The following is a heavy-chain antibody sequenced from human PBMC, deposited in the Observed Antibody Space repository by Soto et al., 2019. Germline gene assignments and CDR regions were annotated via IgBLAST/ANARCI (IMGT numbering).Heavy chain of an antibody. CDR3: ARYYYGFYFDY. D-gene: IGHD3-10*01. CDR2: IYYSGST. Sequence: SETLSLTCTVSGGSISSGDYYWSWIRQPPWKGLEWIGYIYYSGSTYYNPSLKSRVTMSVDTSKNQFSLKLSSLTAADTAVYYCARYYYGFYFDYWGQGTLVTVSS. V-gene: IGHV4-30-4*01. J-gene: IGHJ4*02. CDR1: GGSISSGDYY.